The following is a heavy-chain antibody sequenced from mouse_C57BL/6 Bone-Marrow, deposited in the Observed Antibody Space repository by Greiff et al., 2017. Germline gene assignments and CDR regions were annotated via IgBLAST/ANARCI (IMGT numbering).Heavy chain of an antibody. D-gene: IGHD2-2*01. CDR3: ARGIYYGYAWFAY. CDR2: INPSTGGT. CDR1: GYSFTGYY. V-gene: IGHV1-42*01. J-gene: IGHJ3*01. Sequence: EVQLQQSGPELVKPGASVKISCKASGYSFTGYYMNWVKQSPEKSLEWIGEINPSTGGTTYNQRFKAEATLTVDKSSSTAYMQLKSLTSEDSAVYYCARGIYYGYAWFAYWGQGTLVTVSA.